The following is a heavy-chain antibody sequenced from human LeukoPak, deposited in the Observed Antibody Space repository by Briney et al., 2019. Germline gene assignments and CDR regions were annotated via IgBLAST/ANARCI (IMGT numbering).Heavy chain of an antibody. Sequence: ASVKVSCKGSGGTFSSYAISWVRQAPGQGLEWMGRIIPILGIANYAQKFQGRVTITADKSTSTAYMELSSLRSEDTAVYYCARDRMIVVVTHGNYYYYGMDVWGQGTTVTVSS. V-gene: IGHV1-69*04. CDR2: IIPILGIA. D-gene: IGHD2-21*02. CDR1: GGTFSSYA. CDR3: ARDRMIVVVTHGNYYYYGMDV. J-gene: IGHJ6*02.